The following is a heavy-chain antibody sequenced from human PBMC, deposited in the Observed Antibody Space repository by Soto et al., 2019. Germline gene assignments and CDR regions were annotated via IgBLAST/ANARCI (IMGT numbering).Heavy chain of an antibody. Sequence: ASVKVSCKASGFTFTSSAVQWVRQARGQRLEWIGWIVVGSGNTNYAQKFQERVTITRDMSTSTAYMELSSLRSEDTAVYYCAAVRALEWLLPEYYYYMDVWGKGTTVTVSS. CDR3: AAVRALEWLLPEYYYYMDV. D-gene: IGHD3-3*01. J-gene: IGHJ6*03. CDR1: GFTFTSSA. V-gene: IGHV1-58*01. CDR2: IVVGSGNT.